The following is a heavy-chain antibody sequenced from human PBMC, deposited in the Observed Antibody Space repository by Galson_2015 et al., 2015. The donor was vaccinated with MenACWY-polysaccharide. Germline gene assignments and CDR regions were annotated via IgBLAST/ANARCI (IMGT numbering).Heavy chain of an antibody. D-gene: IGHD2-8*01. Sequence: ETLSLTCTVSGGSVNSINYYWAWLRQPPGEGLEWIGYIYYSGRTNYNPSLKSRVTISLDTSNNQFSLRLNSATAADTAVYYCAGGVNYKTLMGYWGQGTLVTVSS. CDR1: GGSVNSINYY. J-gene: IGHJ4*02. V-gene: IGHV4-61*01. CDR2: IYYSGRT. CDR3: AGGVNYKTLMGY.